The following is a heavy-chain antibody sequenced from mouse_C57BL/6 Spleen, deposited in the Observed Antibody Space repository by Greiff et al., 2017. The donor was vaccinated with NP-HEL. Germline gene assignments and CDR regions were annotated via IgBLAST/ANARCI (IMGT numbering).Heavy chain of an antibody. CDR2: INPSSGYT. V-gene: IGHV1-4*01. CDR3: ASFDDYDEGPYYYAMDY. Sequence: VQLQQSGAELARPGASVKMSCKASGYTFTSYTMHWVKQRPGQGLEWIGYINPSSGYTKYNQKFKDKATLTADKSSSTAYMQLSSLTSEDSAVYYCASFDDYDEGPYYYAMDYWGQGTSVTVSS. CDR1: GYTFTSYT. J-gene: IGHJ4*01. D-gene: IGHD2-4*01.